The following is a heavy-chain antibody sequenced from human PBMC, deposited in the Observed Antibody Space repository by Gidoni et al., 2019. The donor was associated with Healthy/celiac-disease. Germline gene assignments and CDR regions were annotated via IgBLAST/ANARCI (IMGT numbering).Heavy chain of an antibody. J-gene: IGHJ4*02. CDR3: TTDLYYDSSGPLGDY. CDR1: SVSNAW. Sequence: SVSNAWMNWVRQAPGKGLEWVGRIKSKTDGGTTDYAAPVKGRFTISRDDSKNTLYLQMNSLKTEDTAVYYCTTDLYYDSSGPLGDYWGQGTLVTVSS. V-gene: IGHV3-15*07. D-gene: IGHD3-22*01. CDR2: IKSKTDGGTT.